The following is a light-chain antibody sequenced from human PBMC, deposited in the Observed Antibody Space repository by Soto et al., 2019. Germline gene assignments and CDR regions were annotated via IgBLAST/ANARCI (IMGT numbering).Light chain of an antibody. J-gene: IGKJ1*01. V-gene: IGKV1-5*01. CDR2: DAS. Sequence: DIQMTHSSASLSASVGDRVTITCRASQGIGSWLAWYQQKPGKAPKLLIYDASRLESGVPSRFSGSGSGTEFTLTISSLKPEDFASYYCQQHNSYPRTFGQGTRVDIK. CDR1: QGIGSW. CDR3: QQHNSYPRT.